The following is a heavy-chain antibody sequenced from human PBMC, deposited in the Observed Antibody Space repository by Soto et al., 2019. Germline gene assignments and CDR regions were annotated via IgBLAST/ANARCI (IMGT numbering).Heavy chain of an antibody. J-gene: IGHJ6*02. CDR1: GDSVSSNSAA. V-gene: IGHV6-1*01. CDR3: ARACILATQRYYYYGVDV. Sequence: SQTLSLTCAISGDSVSSNSAAWNWIRQSPSRGLEWLGRTYYRSKWYNDYAVSVKSRITINPDTSKNQFSLQLNSVTPEDTAVSYCARACILATQRYYYYGVDVWRQGTPVTVSS. D-gene: IGHD5-12*01. CDR2: TYYRSKWYN.